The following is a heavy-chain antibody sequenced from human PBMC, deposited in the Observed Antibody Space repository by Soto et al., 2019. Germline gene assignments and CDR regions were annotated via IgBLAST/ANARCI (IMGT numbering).Heavy chain of an antibody. CDR2: IYYSGST. D-gene: IGHD1-20*01. CDR3: AREAGTNWNDGLLGPAQWFDY. J-gene: IGHJ4*02. CDR1: GGSISSGGYY. V-gene: IGHV4-31*03. Sequence: QVQLQESGPGLVKPSQTLSLTCTVSGGSISSGGYYWSWIRQHPGKGLEWIGYIYYSGSTYYNPSLKSRVTISVDTSKNQFSLKLSSVTAADTAVYYCAREAGTNWNDGLLGPAQWFDYWGQGTLVTVSS.